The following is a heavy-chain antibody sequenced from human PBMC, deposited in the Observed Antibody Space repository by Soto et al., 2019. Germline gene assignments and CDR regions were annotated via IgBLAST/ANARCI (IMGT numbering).Heavy chain of an antibody. V-gene: IGHV5-51*01. J-gene: IGHJ6*02. CDR1: GYSFTSYW. D-gene: IGHD3-9*01. Sequence: PGESLKISCKGSGYSFTSYWIGWVRQMPGKGLEWMGIIYPGDSDTRYSPSFQGQVTISADKSISTAYLQWSSLKASDTAMYYCARGGYDILTVYGMDVWGQGTTVTVSS. CDR2: IYPGDSDT. CDR3: ARGGYDILTVYGMDV.